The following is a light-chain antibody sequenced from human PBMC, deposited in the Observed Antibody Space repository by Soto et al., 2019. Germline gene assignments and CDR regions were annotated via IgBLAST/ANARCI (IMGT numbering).Light chain of an antibody. CDR1: SSNVGSYDL. V-gene: IGLV2-23*03. CDR3: CSYAGSRTLDVV. J-gene: IGLJ2*01. CDR2: ERS. Sequence: QSALTQPASVSGSPGQSITISCTGTSSNVGSYDLVSWYQQHPGKAPKVMIYERSKRPSGVSNRFSGSKSGNTASLTISGLQAEDEADYYCCSYAGSRTLDVVFGGGTKVTVL.